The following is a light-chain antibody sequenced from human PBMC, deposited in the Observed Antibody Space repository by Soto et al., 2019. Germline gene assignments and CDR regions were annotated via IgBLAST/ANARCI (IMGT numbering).Light chain of an antibody. CDR2: AAS. J-gene: IGKJ3*01. CDR3: QQYGGSPFT. Sequence: EIVFTQSPGTLSLSPGERATLSCRASQSVSVSSLAWYQQKGGQAPRLLIYAASTRATGVPDRFSGTGSGTDFALTISRLETDDSAVYYCQQYGGSPFTFGPGTKVDIK. CDR1: QSVSVSS. V-gene: IGKV3-20*01.